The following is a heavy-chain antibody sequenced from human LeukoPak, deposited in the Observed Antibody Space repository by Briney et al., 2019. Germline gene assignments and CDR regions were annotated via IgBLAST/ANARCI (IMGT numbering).Heavy chain of an antibody. CDR3: ARARTGYSSSWYMSWFDP. V-gene: IGHV4-34*01. Sequence: SETLSLTCAVYGGSFSGYYWSWIRQPPRKGLEWIGEINHSGSTNYNPSLKSRVTISVDTSKNQFSLKLSSVTAADTAVYYCARARTGYSSSWYMSWFDPWGQGTPVTVPS. CDR2: INHSGST. J-gene: IGHJ5*02. CDR1: GGSFSGYY. D-gene: IGHD6-13*01.